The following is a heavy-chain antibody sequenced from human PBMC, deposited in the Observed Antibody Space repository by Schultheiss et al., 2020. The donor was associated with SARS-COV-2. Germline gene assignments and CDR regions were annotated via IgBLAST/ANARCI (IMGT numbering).Heavy chain of an antibody. J-gene: IGHJ4*02. CDR1: GGSISSGGYS. V-gene: IGHV4-30-2*01. CDR2: IYLSGTS. Sequence: SQTLSLTCTVSGGSISSGGYSWSWIRQPPGKGLEWIGYIYLSGTSYYNPSLKSRVTISVDRSKNQFSLKLSSVTAADTAVYYCMVAGRFDYWGQGTLVTVAS. D-gene: IGHD6-19*01. CDR3: MVAGRFDY.